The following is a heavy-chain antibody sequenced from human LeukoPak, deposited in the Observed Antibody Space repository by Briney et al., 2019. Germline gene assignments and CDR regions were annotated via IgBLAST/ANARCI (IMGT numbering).Heavy chain of an antibody. CDR1: GSTFSSYA. CDR2: ISGSGGST. D-gene: IGHD4-17*01. CDR3: ANIDDYGDYVD. J-gene: IGHJ4*02. V-gene: IGHV3-23*01. Sequence: GGSLRLSCAASGSTFSSYAMSWVRQAPGKGLEWVSAISGSGGSTYYADSVKGRFTISRDNSKNTLYLQMNSLRAEDTAVYYCANIDDYGDYVDWGQGTLVTVSS.